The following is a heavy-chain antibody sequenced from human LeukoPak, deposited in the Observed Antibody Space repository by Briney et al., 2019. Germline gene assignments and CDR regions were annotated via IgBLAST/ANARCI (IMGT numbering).Heavy chain of an antibody. CDR3: AKNHDSISYHTDDAFDI. V-gene: IGHV1-2*02. Sequence: ASVKVSCKASGYTFTGYYMHWVRQAPGQGLEWMGWINPNSGGTNYAQKFQGRVTMTRDTSISTAYMELSSLRAEDTAVYYCAKNHDSISYHTDDAFDIWGPGTMVTVSS. J-gene: IGHJ3*02. CDR2: INPNSGGT. D-gene: IGHD3-22*01. CDR1: GYTFTGYY.